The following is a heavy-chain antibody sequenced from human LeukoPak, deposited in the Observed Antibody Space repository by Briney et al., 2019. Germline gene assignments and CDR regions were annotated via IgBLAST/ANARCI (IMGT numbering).Heavy chain of an antibody. D-gene: IGHD2-2*02. CDR2: INPNSGGT. V-gene: IGHV1-2*02. Sequence: ASVKVSCKASGYTLTGYYMHWVRQAPGQGLEWMGWINPNSGGTNYAQKFQGRVTMTRDTSISTAYMELSRLRSDDTAVYYCARIDCSSTSCNNNWFDPWGQGTLVTVSS. J-gene: IGHJ5*02. CDR3: ARIDCSSTSCNNNWFDP. CDR1: GYTLTGYY.